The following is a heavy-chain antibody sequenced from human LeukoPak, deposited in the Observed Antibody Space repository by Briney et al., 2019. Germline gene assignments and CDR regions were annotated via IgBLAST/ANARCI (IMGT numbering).Heavy chain of an antibody. Sequence: PGGSLRLSCAASGFTFSGSAMHWVRQASGKGLEWVGRIRNKANSYATIYAASVKGRFTISRDDSKNTAYLQMNSLKTEDTAVYYCTRTFCGGDCQQNDLFYYYYMDVWGKGTTVTVSS. D-gene: IGHD2-21*02. V-gene: IGHV3-73*01. CDR3: TRTFCGGDCQQNDLFYYYYMDV. J-gene: IGHJ6*03. CDR2: IRNKANSYAT. CDR1: GFTFSGSA.